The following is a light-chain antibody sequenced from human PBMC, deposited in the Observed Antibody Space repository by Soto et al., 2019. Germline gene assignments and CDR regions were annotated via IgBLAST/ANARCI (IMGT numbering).Light chain of an antibody. CDR2: GDS. V-gene: IGLV1-40*01. CDR1: SSNIGAGYD. Sequence: QLVLTQPPSVSGAPGQRVTISCTGSSSNIGAGYDVHWYQQLPGTAPKLLIYGDSNRPSGVPHRFSGSKSGTSASLAMTGLQADDEADYYCQSSDSSLSGSVFGGGTKLTVL. J-gene: IGLJ2*01. CDR3: QSSDSSLSGSV.